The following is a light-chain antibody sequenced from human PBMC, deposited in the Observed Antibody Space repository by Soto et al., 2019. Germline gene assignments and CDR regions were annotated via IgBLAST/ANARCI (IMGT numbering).Light chain of an antibody. V-gene: IGLV1-47*01. CDR3: AAWDDSLNGYV. J-gene: IGLJ1*01. CDR1: SSNIGSNY. CDR2: RNN. Sequence: QSVLTQPPSASGTPGQRVTISCSGSSSNIGSNYVYWYQQLPGTAPKLLIYRNNQRPSGVPDRFSGSKSGTSASLAISGRQSEDEADYYCAAWDDSLNGYVFGTGTKV.